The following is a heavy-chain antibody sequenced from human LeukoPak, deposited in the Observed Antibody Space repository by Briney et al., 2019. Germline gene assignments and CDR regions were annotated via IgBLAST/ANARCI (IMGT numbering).Heavy chain of an antibody. Sequence: ASVKVSCKASGYTFTSYGFSWVRQAPGPGLEWMGWISAYSGNTNYAQNFQGRVTMTTDSSTSTAYMELRSLKSDDTAVYYCARGDGGDAATSQFDYGGEGPVVIVS. CDR3: ARGDGGDAATSQFDY. CDR1: GYTFTSYG. J-gene: IGHJ4*02. CDR2: ISAYSGNT. V-gene: IGHV1-18*01. D-gene: IGHD5-24*01.